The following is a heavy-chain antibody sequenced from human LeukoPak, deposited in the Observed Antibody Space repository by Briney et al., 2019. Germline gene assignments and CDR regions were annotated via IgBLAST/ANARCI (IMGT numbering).Heavy chain of an antibody. J-gene: IGHJ4*02. D-gene: IGHD3-10*01. V-gene: IGHV1-18*01. CDR3: ARDHYYYGSGSYYNPLGY. Sequence: ASVKVSCKASGYTFTRYGINWVRQAPGQGLEWMGWISGYNEKTNYAQKFQDRVTMTRDTSTSTVYMELSSLRSEDTAVYYCARDHYYYGSGSYYNPLGYWGQGTLVTVSS. CDR2: ISGYNEKT. CDR1: GYTFTRYG.